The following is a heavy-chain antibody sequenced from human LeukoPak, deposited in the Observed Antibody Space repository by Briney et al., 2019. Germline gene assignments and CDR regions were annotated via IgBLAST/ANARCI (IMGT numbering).Heavy chain of an antibody. J-gene: IGHJ4*02. V-gene: IGHV3-48*02. CDR3: ARSSSSTPY. Sequence: GGSLRLSCAASGFTFSTYNMNWVRQAPGKGLEWVSYISSSSSTIYYADSVKGRFTISRDNAKNSLYLQMISLRDEDTAVYYCARSSSSTPYWGQGTLVTVSS. CDR2: ISSSSSTI. CDR1: GFTFSTYN.